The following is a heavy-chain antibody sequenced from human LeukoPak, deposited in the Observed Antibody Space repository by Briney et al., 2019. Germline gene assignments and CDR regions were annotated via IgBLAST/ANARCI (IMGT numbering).Heavy chain of an antibody. CDR1: GLTFRNYA. V-gene: IGHV3-23*01. CDR3: AKGSGSSCYSPCDY. J-gene: IGHJ4*02. D-gene: IGHD2-15*01. Sequence: GGSLRLSCAASGLTFRNYAMSWVRQAPGKGLERVSVICANDGNTYYADAVKGRFTISRDNSKDTLYLQMDSLRAEDTAVYYCAKGSGSSCYSPCDYWGQGILVTVSS. CDR2: ICANDGNT.